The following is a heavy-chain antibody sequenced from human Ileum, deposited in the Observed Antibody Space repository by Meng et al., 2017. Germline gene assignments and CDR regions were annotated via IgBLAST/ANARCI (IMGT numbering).Heavy chain of an antibody. V-gene: IGHV3-21*01. CDR2: MSPESSST. CDR1: GFPLSDYL. D-gene: IGHD3-3*01. J-gene: IGHJ4*02. CDR3: ARDWNGGVFDY. Sequence: EVLLMESGGVLGKPGGSLSISCAASGFPLSDYLTAWVRQAPGKELEWVSLMSPESSSTHYANSVRGRFTVSRDNAKNSLYLQMDSLRDEDTAVYHCARDWNGGVFDYWGQGALVTVSS.